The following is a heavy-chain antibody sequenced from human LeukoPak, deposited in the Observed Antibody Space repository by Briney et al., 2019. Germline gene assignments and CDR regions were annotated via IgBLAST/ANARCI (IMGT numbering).Heavy chain of an antibody. CDR1: GFTFSSYG. V-gene: IGHV3-30*18. Sequence: PGRSLRLSCAASGFTFSSYGMHWVRQAPGKGLEWVAVISYDGSNKYYAGSVKGRFTISRDNSKNTLYLQMNSLRAEDTAVYYCAKGEYFQHWGQGTLVTVSS. J-gene: IGHJ1*01. CDR3: AKGEYFQH. CDR2: ISYDGSNK.